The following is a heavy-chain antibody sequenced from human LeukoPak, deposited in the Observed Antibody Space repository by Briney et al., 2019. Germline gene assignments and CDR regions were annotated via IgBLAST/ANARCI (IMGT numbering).Heavy chain of an antibody. CDR2: ISANGGHS. Sequence: GGSLRLSCAASGFTFNHYAITWVRQAPGKGLEWVSSISANGGHSYYADSVKGRLTISRDNSKNTLYLQMNSLRAEDTAVYYCTKLYFYGSGSSPFDYWGQGTLVTVSS. CDR1: GFTFNHYA. V-gene: IGHV3-23*01. CDR3: TKLYFYGSGSSPFDY. J-gene: IGHJ4*02. D-gene: IGHD3-10*01.